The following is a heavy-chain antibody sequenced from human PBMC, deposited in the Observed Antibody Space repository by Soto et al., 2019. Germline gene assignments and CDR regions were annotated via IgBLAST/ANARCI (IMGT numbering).Heavy chain of an antibody. V-gene: IGHV4-39*01. D-gene: IGHD2-8*01. CDR1: GGSISSSSYY. Sequence: QLQLQESGPGLVKPSETLSLTCTVSGGSISSSSYYWGWIRQPPGKGLEWIGSIYYSGSTYYNPSLKGRVTISVDTSKNQFSLKLSSVTAADTAVYYCATTSAPIVLMVYAIHYYYYGMDVWGQGTTVTVSS. J-gene: IGHJ6*02. CDR2: IYYSGST. CDR3: ATTSAPIVLMVYAIHYYYYGMDV.